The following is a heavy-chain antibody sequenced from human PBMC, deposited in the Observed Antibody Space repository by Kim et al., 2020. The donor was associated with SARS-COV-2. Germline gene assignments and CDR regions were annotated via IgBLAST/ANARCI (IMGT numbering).Heavy chain of an antibody. CDR3: ARGAARLLRGMADY. J-gene: IGHJ4*02. V-gene: IGHV4-34*01. D-gene: IGHD6-6*01. Sequence: NPSLKSRVTISVDTYKIQFSLKLSSVTAADTAVDYCARGAARLLRGMADYWGQGTLVTVSS.